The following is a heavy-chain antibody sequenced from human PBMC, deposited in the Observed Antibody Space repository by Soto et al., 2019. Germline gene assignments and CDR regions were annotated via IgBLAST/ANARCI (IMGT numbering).Heavy chain of an antibody. Sequence: QVQLVQSGAEVRKPGASVKVSCKTSGYTFTNYYIHWVRQAPGEGLEWMGIISPSGGITDYAQKFQGRVTMTRDTSTSTVYMELRSLGSEDTAVYYCARGETYYFDYWGRGTLVTVSS. CDR2: ISPSGGIT. J-gene: IGHJ4*02. CDR1: GYTFTNYY. D-gene: IGHD2-21*01. V-gene: IGHV1-46*01. CDR3: ARGETYYFDY.